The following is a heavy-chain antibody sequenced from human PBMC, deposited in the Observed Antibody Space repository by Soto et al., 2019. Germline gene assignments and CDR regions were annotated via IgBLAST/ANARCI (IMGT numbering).Heavy chain of an antibody. CDR2: ISAYNGNT. V-gene: IGHV1-18*01. J-gene: IGHJ3*02. Sequence: QVQLVQSGAEVKKPGASVKVSCKASGYTFTSYGISWVRQAPGQGLEWMGWISAYNGNTNYAQKLQGRVTMTTDTSTSTAYMELRSMRSDDTAVYYCARSAKGAAAGRSGAFDIWGQGTMLTVSS. D-gene: IGHD6-13*01. CDR3: ARSAKGAAAGRSGAFDI. CDR1: GYTFTSYG.